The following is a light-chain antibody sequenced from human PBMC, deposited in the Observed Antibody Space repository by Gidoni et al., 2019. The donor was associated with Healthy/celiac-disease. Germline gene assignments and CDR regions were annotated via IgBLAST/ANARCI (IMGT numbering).Light chain of an antibody. J-gene: IGKJ4*01. CDR1: QSISSH. V-gene: IGKV1-39*01. Sequence: DIQITQSPSSLSASVGDSVTITCRASQSISSHLNWYQQKPGKAPKLLIYAAYGLQSGVPSRFIGSGSRAALTLIISSLQPQDFAAYYCQQSYNTPSTFGGGTKVEIK. CDR2: AAY. CDR3: QQSYNTPST.